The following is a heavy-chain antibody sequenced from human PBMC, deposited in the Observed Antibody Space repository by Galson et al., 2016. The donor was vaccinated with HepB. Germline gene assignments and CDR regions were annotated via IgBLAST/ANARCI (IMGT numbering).Heavy chain of an antibody. J-gene: IGHJ4*02. D-gene: IGHD3-16*01. Sequence: SLRLSCAASGFTFSSYGMHWVRQAPGKGLEWVALIWYDGSNKYYGDSVKGRFTISRDNSKNTLYLQMNSLRAEDTAVYYCARAGSTYYDYIWGSYGDYWGQGTLVTVSS. V-gene: IGHV3-33*01. CDR2: IWYDGSNK. CDR1: GFTFSSYG. CDR3: ARAGSTYYDYIWGSYGDY.